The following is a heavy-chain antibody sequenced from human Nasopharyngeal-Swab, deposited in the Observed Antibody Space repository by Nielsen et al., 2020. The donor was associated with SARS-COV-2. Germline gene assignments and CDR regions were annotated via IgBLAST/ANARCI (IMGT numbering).Heavy chain of an antibody. CDR3: ARERGEYNWNAADY. D-gene: IGHD1-1*01. V-gene: IGHV1-18*04. CDR1: GYTFTSYG. J-gene: IGHJ4*02. CDR2: ISAYNGNT. Sequence: ASVKVSCKASGYTFTSYGISWVRQAPGQGLEWMGWISAYNGNTNYAQKLQGRVTMTTDTSTSTAYMELRSPRSDDTAVYYCARERGEYNWNAADYWGQGTLVTVSS.